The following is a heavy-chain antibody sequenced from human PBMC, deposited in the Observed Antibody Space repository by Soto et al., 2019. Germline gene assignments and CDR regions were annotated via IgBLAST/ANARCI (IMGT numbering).Heavy chain of an antibody. Sequence: GASVKVSCKASGYTFTSYAMHWVRQAPGQRLEWMGWINAGNGNTKYSQKFQGRVTITRDTSASTAYMELSSLRSEDTAVYYCAKDLDATVFNFHSWGQGTLVTVSS. J-gene: IGHJ4*02. D-gene: IGHD2-2*01. CDR1: GYTFTSYA. CDR2: INAGNGNT. CDR3: AKDLDATVFNFHS. V-gene: IGHV1-3*01.